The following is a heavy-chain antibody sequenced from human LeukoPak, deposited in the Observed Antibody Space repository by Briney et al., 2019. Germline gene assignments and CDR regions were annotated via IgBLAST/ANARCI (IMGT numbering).Heavy chain of an antibody. Sequence: GSSVKVSCKASGGTFSSYAISWVRQAPGQGLEWMGGIIPIFGTANYAQKFQGRVTITADESTSTDYMELRSLRSEDTDVYYCARSPVTATIHLDYWGQGTLVTVSS. V-gene: IGHV1-69*01. CDR3: ARSPVTATIHLDY. CDR2: IIPIFGTA. J-gene: IGHJ4*02. CDR1: GGTFSSYA. D-gene: IGHD5-12*01.